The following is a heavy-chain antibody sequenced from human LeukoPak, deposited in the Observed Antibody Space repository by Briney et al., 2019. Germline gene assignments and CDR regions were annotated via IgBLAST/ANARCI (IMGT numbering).Heavy chain of an antibody. CDR1: GFTFDDYG. J-gene: IGHJ3*02. V-gene: IGHV3-20*04. CDR2: INWNGGST. Sequence: GGSLRLSCAASGFTFDDYGMSWVRQAPGKGLEWVSGINWNGGSTGYADSVKGRFTISRDNAKNSLYLQMNSLSAEDTALYYCARDRGTELSNDAFDIWGQGTMVTVSS. D-gene: IGHD1-14*01. CDR3: ARDRGTELSNDAFDI.